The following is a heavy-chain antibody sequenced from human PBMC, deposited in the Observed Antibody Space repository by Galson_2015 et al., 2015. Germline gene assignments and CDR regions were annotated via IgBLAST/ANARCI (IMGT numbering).Heavy chain of an antibody. CDR3: ARDQGITIFGVDFNWFDP. Sequence: SVKVSCKASGYTFTSYAMHWVRQAPGQRLEWMGWINAGNGNTKYSQKFQGRVTITRDTSASTAYMELSSLRSEDTAVYYCARDQGITIFGVDFNWFDPWGQGTPVTVSS. CDR1: GYTFTSYA. V-gene: IGHV1-3*01. CDR2: INAGNGNT. D-gene: IGHD3-3*01. J-gene: IGHJ5*02.